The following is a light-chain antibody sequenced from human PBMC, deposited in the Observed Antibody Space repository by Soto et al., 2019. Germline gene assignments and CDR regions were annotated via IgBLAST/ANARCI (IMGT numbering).Light chain of an antibody. V-gene: IGLV2-14*01. CDR3: SSYTSSSYVV. CDR1: SSDVGGYNY. Sequence: QCALTQPASVSGSPGQSITISCTGTSSDVGGYNYVSWYQQHPGKAPKLMIYDVSNRPSGVSNRFSGSKSGNTASLTISGLQAEDEADYYCSSYTSSSYVVFGGGTKVTVL. CDR2: DVS. J-gene: IGLJ2*01.